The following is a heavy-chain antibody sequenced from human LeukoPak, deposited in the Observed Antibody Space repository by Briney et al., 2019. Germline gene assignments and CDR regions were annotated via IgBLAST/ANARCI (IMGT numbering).Heavy chain of an antibody. J-gene: IGHJ4*02. CDR2: ISSSSSYI. Sequence: GGSLRLSCAASGFTFRSYSMNWVRQAPGKGLEWVSSISSSSSYIYYADSVKGRFTISRDNAKNSLYLQMNSLRAEDTAVYYCARARKDYDSSGYYYFDYWGQGTLVTVSS. V-gene: IGHV3-21*01. CDR1: GFTFRSYS. D-gene: IGHD3-22*01. CDR3: ARARKDYDSSGYYYFDY.